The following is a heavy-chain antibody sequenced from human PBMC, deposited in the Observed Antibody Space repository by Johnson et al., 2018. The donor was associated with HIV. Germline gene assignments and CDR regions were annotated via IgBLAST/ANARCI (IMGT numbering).Heavy chain of an antibody. Sequence: VQLVESGGGLVQPGGSLRLSCAASGFTFSSYAMSWVRQAPWKGLEWVSAISGSGGSTYYADSVKGRFTISRDNSKKTVYLQMNSLRAEDTAVYYCARDRGSMIVVGSAFDIWGQGTMVTVSS. D-gene: IGHD3-22*01. CDR2: ISGSGGST. V-gene: IGHV3-23*04. CDR1: GFTFSSYA. J-gene: IGHJ3*02. CDR3: ARDRGSMIVVGSAFDI.